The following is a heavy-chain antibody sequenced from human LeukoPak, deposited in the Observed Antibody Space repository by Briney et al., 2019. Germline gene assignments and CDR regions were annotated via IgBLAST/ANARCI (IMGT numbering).Heavy chain of an antibody. D-gene: IGHD2-21*01. CDR3: AREKTACGGDCYDS. Sequence: GGSLRLSCAASGFTFSSYEMNWVRQAPGKGLEWISYISSSGTPIHYADSVKGRFTISRDNAKNSLFLQMNSLRAEDTAVYYCAREKTACGGDCYDSWGQGTLVTVSS. CDR1: GFTFSSYE. V-gene: IGHV3-48*03. CDR2: ISSSGTPI. J-gene: IGHJ4*02.